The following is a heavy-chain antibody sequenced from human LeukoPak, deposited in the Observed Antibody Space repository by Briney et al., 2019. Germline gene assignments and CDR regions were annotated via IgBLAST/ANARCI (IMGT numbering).Heavy chain of an antibody. D-gene: IGHD3-3*01. CDR2: IYYSGST. CDR3: ARASLRSQPFDP. Sequence: SETLSLTCTVSGGSISSYYWSWIPQPPGKGLEWIGYIYYSGSTNYNPSLKSRVTISVDTSKNQFSLKLSSVTAADTAVYYCARASLRSQPFDPWGQGTLVTVSS. V-gene: IGHV4-59*01. CDR1: GGSISSYY. J-gene: IGHJ5*02.